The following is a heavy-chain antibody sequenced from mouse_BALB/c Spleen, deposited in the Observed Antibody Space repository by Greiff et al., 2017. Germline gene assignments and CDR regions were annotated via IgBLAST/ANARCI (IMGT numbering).Heavy chain of an antibody. D-gene: IGHD4-1*01. V-gene: IGHV2-2*02. CDR3: GKTLGDYAMDY. J-gene: IGHJ4*01. CDR1: GFSLTSYG. CDR2: IWSGGST. Sequence: VRLQESGPGLVQPSQCLSITCTVSGFSLTSYGVHWVRQSPGKGLEWLGVIWSGGSTDYNAAFISRLSIIKDNSKSQVFFKMNSLQANDTARYYLGKTLGDYAMDYRGQGNSVTVSS.